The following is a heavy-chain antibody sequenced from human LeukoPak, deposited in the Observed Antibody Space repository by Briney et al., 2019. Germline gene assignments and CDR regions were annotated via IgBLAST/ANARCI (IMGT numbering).Heavy chain of an antibody. CDR1: GFTFSSYS. D-gene: IGHD3-22*01. CDR3: ARDHHRRLYDSQARDTFDI. CDR2: ISSSSSSPI. J-gene: IGHJ3*02. V-gene: IGHV3-48*01. Sequence: PGGSLRLSCAASGFTFSSYSMDWVRQAPGKGLEWVSYISSSSSSPIYYADSVKGRFAISRDNAKNSLYLQMNGLRAEDTAVYYCARDHHRRLYDSQARDTFDIWGQGTMVTVSS.